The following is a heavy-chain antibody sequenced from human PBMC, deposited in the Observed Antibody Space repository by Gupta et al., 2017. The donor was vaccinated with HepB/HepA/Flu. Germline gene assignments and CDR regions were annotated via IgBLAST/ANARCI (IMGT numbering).Heavy chain of an antibody. V-gene: IGHV3-11*01. CDR2: ISSGGDTI. J-gene: IGHJ4*02. CDR1: GFTFSDFY. Sequence: QVQLVESGGGLVMPGGSLRLSCAASGFTFSDFYMSWIRHAPGKGLECVSYISSGGDTIYYADSVKGRFTISRDNTKNSVYLQMHSLRAEDTAVYYCARDLSGGHYHYDSSGYLIWGQGTLVTVSS. CDR3: ARDLSGGHYHYDSSGYLI. D-gene: IGHD3-22*01.